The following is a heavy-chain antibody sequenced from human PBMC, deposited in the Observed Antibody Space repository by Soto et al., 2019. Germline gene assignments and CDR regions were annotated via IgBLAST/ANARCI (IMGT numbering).Heavy chain of an antibody. V-gene: IGHV4-31*03. CDR2: IYYSGST. Sequence: QVQLQESGPGLVKPSQTLSLTCTVSGGSISSGGYYWSWIRQHPGKGLEWIGYIYYSGSTYYNPSLNSRVTISVDTSKNQFSLKLSSVTAADTAVYYCARDYRGYYGSGSYLRHGAFDIWGQGTMVTVSS. CDR1: GGSISSGGYY. CDR3: ARDYRGYYGSGSYLRHGAFDI. J-gene: IGHJ3*02. D-gene: IGHD3-10*01.